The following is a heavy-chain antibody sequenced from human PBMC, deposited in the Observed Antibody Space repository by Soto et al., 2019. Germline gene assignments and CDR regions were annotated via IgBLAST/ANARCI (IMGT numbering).Heavy chain of an antibody. J-gene: IGHJ4*02. CDR1: GFTFSVYG. Sequence: PGGSLRLSCAASGFTFSVYGMHWVRQAPGKGLEWVAVISHEGSSKHYADSVQGRFTISRDNARNTVSLLMNSLRAEDTAIYYCAKTITTSGVYSRGRGALLDSWGQGTLVTVSS. V-gene: IGHV3-30*18. CDR3: AKTITTSGVYSRGRGALLDS. CDR2: ISHEGSSK. D-gene: IGHD3-3*01.